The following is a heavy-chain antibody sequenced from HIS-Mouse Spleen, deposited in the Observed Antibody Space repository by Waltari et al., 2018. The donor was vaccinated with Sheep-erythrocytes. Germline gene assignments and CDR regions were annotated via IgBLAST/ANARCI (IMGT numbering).Heavy chain of an antibody. V-gene: IGHV3-9*01. CDR3: AKDISRNIVVVPAAVGDY. Sequence: EVQLVESGGGLVQPGRSLRLSCAASGFSFDAYAMHWVRQAPGKASEWASGVIWNRVGIAYADSVKGRFTISRDNATNSLYLQMNSLRAEDTALYYCAKDISRNIVVVPAAVGDYWGQGTLVTVSS. CDR2: VIWNRVGI. J-gene: IGHJ4*02. D-gene: IGHD2-2*01. CDR1: GFSFDAYA.